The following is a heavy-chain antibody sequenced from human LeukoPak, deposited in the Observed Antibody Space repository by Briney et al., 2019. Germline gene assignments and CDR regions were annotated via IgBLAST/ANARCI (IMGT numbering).Heavy chain of an antibody. V-gene: IGHV5-51*01. CDR3: ARQVDNQHHPYGDFDY. CDR1: GYNFAAYW. CDR2: VYPGGSDT. J-gene: IGHJ4*02. Sequence: GESLTISCQGSGYNFAAYWIGWVRQMPGKGLEWMGIVYPGGSDTKYSPSFQGQVTISADKSISTAYLQWSSLQASDTATYYCARQVDNQHHPYGDFDYWGQGTLVTVSS. D-gene: IGHD1-14*01.